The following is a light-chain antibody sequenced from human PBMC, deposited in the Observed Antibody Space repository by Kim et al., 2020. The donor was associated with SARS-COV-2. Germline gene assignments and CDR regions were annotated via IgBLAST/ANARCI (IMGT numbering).Light chain of an antibody. CDR3: QVWDSSTAV. Sequence: SYELTQPLSVSVALGQTARITCGGNNIGSKNVHWYQQKPGQAPVLVIYRDSNRPSGIPERFSGSNSGNTATLTLSRAQAGDEADYYCQVWDSSTAVFGGGTQLTVL. J-gene: IGLJ3*02. V-gene: IGLV3-9*01. CDR1: NIGSKN. CDR2: RDS.